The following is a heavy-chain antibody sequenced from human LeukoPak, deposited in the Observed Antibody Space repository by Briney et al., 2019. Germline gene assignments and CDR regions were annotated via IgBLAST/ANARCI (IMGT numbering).Heavy chain of an antibody. CDR1: GFTFSSSA. CDR2: INNVASHI. CDR3: ARDPTQYLRYGHFDY. J-gene: IGHJ4*02. D-gene: IGHD5/OR15-5a*01. Sequence: GGSLRLSCAASGFTFSSSAMNWVRQAPGKGLEWVSSINNVASHIYYAHSVKGRFTISRDNTKNSLYLQMNSLSDEDTAVYYCARDPTQYLRYGHFDYWGQGTLVTVSS. V-gene: IGHV3-21*01.